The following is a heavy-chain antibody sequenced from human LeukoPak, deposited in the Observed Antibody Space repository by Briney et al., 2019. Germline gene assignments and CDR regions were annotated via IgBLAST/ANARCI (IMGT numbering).Heavy chain of an antibody. CDR3: AREWDYDVDYFDY. Sequence: GASVTVSCRASGYTFTSYYMHWVRQAPGQGLEWMGWINPNSGGTNYAQKFQGRVTMTRDTSISTAYMELSRLRSDDTAVYYCAREWDYDVDYFDYWGQGTLVTVSS. V-gene: IGHV1-2*02. CDR1: GYTFTSYY. CDR2: INPNSGGT. J-gene: IGHJ4*02. D-gene: IGHD4-17*01.